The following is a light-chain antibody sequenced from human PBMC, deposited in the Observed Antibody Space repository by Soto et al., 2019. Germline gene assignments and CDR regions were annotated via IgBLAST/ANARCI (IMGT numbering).Light chain of an antibody. Sequence: EIVMTQSPATLSASPGERVTLSCRASQSVSVNLAWYQQNPGQAPRLLIYGASTRATGIPARFSGSGSGTEFTLTISSLQSEDFAVYYCQHYHNWPPWTFGQGTNVEIK. J-gene: IGKJ1*01. CDR2: GAS. CDR3: QHYHNWPPWT. V-gene: IGKV3-15*01. CDR1: QSVSVN.